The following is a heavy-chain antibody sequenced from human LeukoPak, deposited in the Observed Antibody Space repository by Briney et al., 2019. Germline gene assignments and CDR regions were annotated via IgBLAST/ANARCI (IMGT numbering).Heavy chain of an antibody. CDR1: GYTFTGYY. CDR3: ARDQFPVLHAFDI. CDR2: INPDSGGT. V-gene: IGHV1-2*02. D-gene: IGHD2/OR15-2a*01. Sequence: ASVKVSCKASGYTFTGYYMHWVRQAPGQGLEWMGWINPDSGGTNYAQKFQGRVTMTTDTSTSTAYMELRSLRSDDTAVYYCARDQFPVLHAFDIWGQGTMVTVSS. J-gene: IGHJ3*02.